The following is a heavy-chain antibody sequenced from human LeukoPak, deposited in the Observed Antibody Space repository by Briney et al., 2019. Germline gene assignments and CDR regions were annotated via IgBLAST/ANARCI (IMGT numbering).Heavy chain of an antibody. D-gene: IGHD2-21*02. V-gene: IGHV3-53*01. J-gene: IGHJ3*01. Sequence: PGGSLRLSFAASGFSASSNYIDGVRQVPGKGLEWVSVIYSGGDTFYADSVKGRFTISRANSKTMLYLQMNSLRAEDTAVYYCPRVFDDQVTHGFTLWGRGTTVTVSS. CDR3: PRVFDDQVTHGFTL. CDR2: IYSGGDT. CDR1: GFSASSNY.